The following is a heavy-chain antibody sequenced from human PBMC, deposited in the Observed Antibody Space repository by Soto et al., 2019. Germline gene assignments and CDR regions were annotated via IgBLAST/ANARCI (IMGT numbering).Heavy chain of an antibody. CDR3: ARGGGNFDQ. J-gene: IGHJ4*02. D-gene: IGHD3-16*01. V-gene: IGHV3-7*04. Sequence: EVQLVESGGGLVQPGGSLTLTCVASGFTLRGYWMSWVRQAPGKGLEWVANIDKDGSDKRYLDSVRGRITISKDNVKNSLFFQMNSLRAEDTAVYYCARGGGNFDQWGQGTLVTVSS. CDR1: GFTLRGYW. CDR2: IDKDGSDK.